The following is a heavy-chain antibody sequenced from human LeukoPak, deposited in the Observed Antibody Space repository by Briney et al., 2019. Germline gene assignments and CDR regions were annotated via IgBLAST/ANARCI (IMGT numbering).Heavy chain of an antibody. V-gene: IGHV3-48*03. CDR3: ARDLGQYYDTSDNWFDP. D-gene: IGHD3-22*01. Sequence: GGSLRLSCAASGSTFSSYEMNWVRQAPGKGLEWVSYISSSGSTIYYADSVKGRFTISRDNAKNTLNLQMNSLRAEDTAVYYCARDLGQYYDTSDNWFDPWGQGTLVTVSS. CDR1: GSTFSSYE. CDR2: ISSSGSTI. J-gene: IGHJ5*02.